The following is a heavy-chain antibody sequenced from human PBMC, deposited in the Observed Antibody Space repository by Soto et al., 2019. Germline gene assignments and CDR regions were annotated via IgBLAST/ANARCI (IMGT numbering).Heavy chain of an antibody. D-gene: IGHD3-22*01. Sequence: GGSLRLSCAGSGFTLSYHYIDWVRQAPGKGLEWVGRSRDKPQGYSTAYAASVKGRFTTSRDESKNSAYLQMNSLKTEDTAVYYCVRATYFSDSSGYTRCLDHWGQGTLVTVSS. V-gene: IGHV3-72*01. CDR2: SRDKPQGYST. CDR1: GFTLSYHY. J-gene: IGHJ4*02. CDR3: VRATYFSDSSGYTRCLDH.